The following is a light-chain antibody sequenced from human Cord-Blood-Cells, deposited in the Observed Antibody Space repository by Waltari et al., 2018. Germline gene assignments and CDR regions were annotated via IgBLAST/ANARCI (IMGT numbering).Light chain of an antibody. CDR3: QQYNSYWT. Sequence: DIQMTQSPSTLSASVGDRVTITCRASQSISSWLAWYQQKPGKAPKLLIYKESSLESGVPSRFSGSGSETEFTLTISSLQPDDFATYYCQQYNSYWTFGQGTKVEIK. J-gene: IGKJ1*01. V-gene: IGKV1-5*03. CDR1: QSISSW. CDR2: KES.